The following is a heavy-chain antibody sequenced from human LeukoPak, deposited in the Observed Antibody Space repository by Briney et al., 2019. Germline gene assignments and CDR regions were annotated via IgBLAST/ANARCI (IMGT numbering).Heavy chain of an antibody. CDR3: ARFAAGGSYYYYMDV. Sequence: PGGSLRLSCAASGFTFDDYAMHWVRQAPGKGLEWVSGISWSSNSIDYADSVKGRFTISRDNAKNSLYLQMNSLRADDTAVYYCARFAAGGSYYYYMDVWGKGTTVTVSS. D-gene: IGHD3-10*01. CDR1: GFTFDDYA. V-gene: IGHV3-9*01. CDR2: ISWSSNSI. J-gene: IGHJ6*03.